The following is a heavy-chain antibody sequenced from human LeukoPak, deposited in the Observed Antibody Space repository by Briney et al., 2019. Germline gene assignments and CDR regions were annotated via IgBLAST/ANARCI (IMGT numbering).Heavy chain of an antibody. CDR1: GGXFXSXX. CDR3: ARDSGLSWSDP. CDR2: IIPIFGTA. J-gene: IGHJ5*02. V-gene: IGHV1-69*13. D-gene: IGHD3-10*01. Sequence: SVKXSCKASGGXFXSXXXXXVRQXPGQGXXXMGGIIPIFGTANYAQKFQGRVTITADESTSTAYMELSSLRSEDTAVYYCARDSGLSWSDPWGQGTLVTVSP.